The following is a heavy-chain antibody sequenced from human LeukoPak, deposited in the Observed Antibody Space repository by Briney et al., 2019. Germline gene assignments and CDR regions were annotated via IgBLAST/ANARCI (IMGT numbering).Heavy chain of an antibody. J-gene: IGHJ4*02. CDR1: GFTFSWYW. CDR3: ARGVGLDY. CDR2: IKQDGSEK. Sequence: GGSLRLSCEASGFTFSWYWMSWVRQAPGKGLEWVANIKQDGSEKNYVDSMKGRFTISRDNAKNSLYLRMNSLRAEDTAVYYCARGVGLDYWGQGTLVTVSS. V-gene: IGHV3-7*01.